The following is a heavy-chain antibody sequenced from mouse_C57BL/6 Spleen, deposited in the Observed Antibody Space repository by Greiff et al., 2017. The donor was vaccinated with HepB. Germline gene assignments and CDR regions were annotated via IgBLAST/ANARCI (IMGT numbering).Heavy chain of an antibody. CDR1: GYAFSSSW. D-gene: IGHD1-1*01. CDR2: IYPGDGDT. CDR3: ARGSSPRDY. J-gene: IGHJ4*01. V-gene: IGHV1-82*01. Sequence: VQVVESGPELVKPGASVKISCKASGYAFSSSWMNWVKQRPGKGLEWIGRIYPGDGDTNYNGKFKGKATLTADKSSSTAYMQLSSLTSEDSAVYFCARGSSPRDYWGQGTSVTVSS.